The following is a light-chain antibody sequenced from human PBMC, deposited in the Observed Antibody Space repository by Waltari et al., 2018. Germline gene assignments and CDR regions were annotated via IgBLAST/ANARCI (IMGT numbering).Light chain of an antibody. V-gene: IGLV3-19*01. CDR1: SLRRYH. CDR3: DSRDSSGNHEV. J-gene: IGLJ2*01. Sequence: SSELTQDPVVSVALGQTVRITCQGDSLRRYHASWYQQKPGQAPVLVIYGQNNRPSGFADRFSGSTSGNTASVTITGAQAEDEADYYCDSRDSSGNHEVFGGGTKLTVL. CDR2: GQN.